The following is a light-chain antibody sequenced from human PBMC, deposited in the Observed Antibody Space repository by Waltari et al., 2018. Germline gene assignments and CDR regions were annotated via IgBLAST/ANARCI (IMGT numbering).Light chain of an antibody. Sequence: VLTQSPGTLSLSPGERATLSCRASQSIASRYLAWYQQRPGQAPRLVMFGASTRASGIPDRFGGSVSGTDFTLTINRLEPEDSAVYYCHQFGSSSYTFGQGTKLEIK. J-gene: IGKJ2*01. CDR2: GAS. V-gene: IGKV3-20*01. CDR1: QSIASRY. CDR3: HQFGSSSYT.